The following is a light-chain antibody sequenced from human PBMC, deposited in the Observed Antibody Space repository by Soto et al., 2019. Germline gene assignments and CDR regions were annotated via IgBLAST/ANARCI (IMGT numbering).Light chain of an antibody. CDR3: QQYNSYPWT. V-gene: IGKV1-5*01. J-gene: IGKJ1*01. CDR1: QSISSW. Sequence: DIQMTQSPSTLSASVRDRVSITCRASQSISSWLAWYQQKPGRAPKLLIYDVSTLESGVPSRFSGSGSGTEFTLTISGLQPDDFATYYCQQYNSYPWTFGQGTKVEIK. CDR2: DVS.